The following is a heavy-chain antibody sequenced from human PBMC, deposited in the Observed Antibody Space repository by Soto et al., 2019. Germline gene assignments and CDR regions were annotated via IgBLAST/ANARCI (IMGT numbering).Heavy chain of an antibody. CDR2: IIPIFGTA. CDR1: GGTFSSYA. J-gene: IGHJ6*02. V-gene: IGHV1-69*13. D-gene: IGHD4-17*01. Sequence: SVKVSCKASGGTFSSYAISWVRQAPGQGLEWMGGIIPIFGTANYAQKFQGRVTITADESTSTGYMELSCLRSEDTAVYYCASPPTTGNYYYYGMDVWGQGTTVTVSS. CDR3: ASPPTTGNYYYYGMDV.